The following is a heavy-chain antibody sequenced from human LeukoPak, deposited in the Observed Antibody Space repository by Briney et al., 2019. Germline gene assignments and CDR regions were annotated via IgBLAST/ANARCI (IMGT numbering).Heavy chain of an antibody. Sequence: PSETLSLTCAVSDYSISSGYYWGWIQQPPGKGLEWIGSLYHSGSTFYNPSLKSRVTMSVDTSKNQFSLKLSSVTAADTAVYYCTRVYCSGDSCYHFDYWGQGTLVTVSS. V-gene: IGHV4-38-2*01. CDR2: LYHSGST. CDR1: DYSISSGYY. J-gene: IGHJ4*02. CDR3: TRVYCSGDSCYHFDY. D-gene: IGHD2-15*01.